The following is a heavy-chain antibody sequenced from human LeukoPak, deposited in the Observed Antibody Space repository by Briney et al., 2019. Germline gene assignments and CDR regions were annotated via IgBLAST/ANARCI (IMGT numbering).Heavy chain of an antibody. CDR3: ATRIAVAGTGEGWFDP. D-gene: IGHD6-19*01. J-gene: IGHJ5*02. CDR2: INHSGST. V-gene: IGHV4-34*01. Sequence: SETLSLTCAVYGGSFSGYYWSWIRQPPGKGLEWIGEINHSGSTNYNPSLKSRVTISVDTSKNQFSLKLSSVTAADTAVYYCATRIAVAGTGEGWFDPWGQGTLVTVSS. CDR1: GGSFSGYY.